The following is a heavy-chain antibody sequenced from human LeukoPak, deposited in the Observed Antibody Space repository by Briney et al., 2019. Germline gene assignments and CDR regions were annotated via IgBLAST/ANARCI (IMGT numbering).Heavy chain of an antibody. V-gene: IGHV4-59*11. J-gene: IGHJ5*02. CDR3: ARDLGRLAARPGWFDP. CDR1: GGSISSHY. CDR2: IYYSGST. D-gene: IGHD6-6*01. Sequence: SETLSLTCTVSGGSISSHYWSWIRQPPGKGLEWIGYIYYSGSTNYNPSLKSRVTISVDTSKNQFSLKLSSVTAADTAVYYCARDLGRLAARPGWFDPWGQGTLATVSS.